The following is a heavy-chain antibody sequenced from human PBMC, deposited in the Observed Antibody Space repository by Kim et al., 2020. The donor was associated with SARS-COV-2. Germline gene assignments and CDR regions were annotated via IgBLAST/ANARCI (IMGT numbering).Heavy chain of an antibody. CDR2: IRSKPNNYAT. CDR3: TRVNPIAGGWYDALD. D-gene: IGHD6-19*01. Sequence: GGSLRLSCAASGFTFSGSSMHWVRQASGKGLEWVGRIRSKPNNYATAYAASVKGRITIARDDSKNTAYLQMTRPKTENTAVYYCTRVNPIAGGWYDALD. V-gene: IGHV3-73*01. CDR1: GFTFSGSS. J-gene: IGHJ3*02.